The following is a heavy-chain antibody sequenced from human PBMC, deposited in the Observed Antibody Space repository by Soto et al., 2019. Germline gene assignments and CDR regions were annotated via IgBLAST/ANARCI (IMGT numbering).Heavy chain of an antibody. CDR3: ARGTFRGYSYGYYFDY. D-gene: IGHD5-18*01. CDR1: GGSFNGYY. J-gene: IGHJ4*02. Sequence: PSETLSLTCAVYGGSFNGYYWTWIRQPPGKWLEWIGEIKHSGSTNYNPSLKSRVTISVDTSKNQFSLNLTSVTAADTAAYYCARGTFRGYSYGYYFDYWGQGALVTVSS. CDR2: IKHSGST. V-gene: IGHV4-34*01.